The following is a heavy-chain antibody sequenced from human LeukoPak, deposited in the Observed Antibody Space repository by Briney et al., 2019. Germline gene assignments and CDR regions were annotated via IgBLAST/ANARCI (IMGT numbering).Heavy chain of an antibody. Sequence: GGSLRLSCATSGFNFDRYTIHWVRQAPGKGLEWVSLAGRAGGTTFYSDSVRGRFTISRDSGRKSVYLQMNSLTTDDTAFYFCAKELDTMFFDYWGQGALVTVSS. D-gene: IGHD3-10*02. V-gene: IGHV3-43*01. CDR2: AGRAGGTT. J-gene: IGHJ4*02. CDR3: AKELDTMFFDY. CDR1: GFNFDRYT.